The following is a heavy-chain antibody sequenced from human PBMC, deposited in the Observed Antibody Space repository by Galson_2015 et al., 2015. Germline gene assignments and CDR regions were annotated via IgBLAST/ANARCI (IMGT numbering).Heavy chain of an antibody. Sequence: SLRLSCAASGFTFSSYSMNWVRQAPGKGLEWVSYISSSSSTIYYADSVKGRFTISRDNAKNSLYLQMNSLRAEDTAVYYCAREGAVVVVAATNYYYYGMDVWGQGTTVTVSS. V-gene: IGHV3-48*01. CDR3: AREGAVVVVAATNYYYYGMDV. CDR1: GFTFSSYS. J-gene: IGHJ6*02. D-gene: IGHD2-15*01. CDR2: ISSSSSTI.